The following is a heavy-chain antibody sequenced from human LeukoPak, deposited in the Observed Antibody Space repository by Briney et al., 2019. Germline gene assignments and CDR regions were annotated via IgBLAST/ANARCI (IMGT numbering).Heavy chain of an antibody. Sequence: ASVKVSCKASGYTLTGYYMHWVRQAPGQGLEWMGWINPNSGATNYARKFQDWVTVARDTSISTAYMELTRLKSDDTAVYYCARGARVGATDVLDIWGQGTMVTVSS. CDR2: INPNSGAT. CDR1: GYTLTGYY. V-gene: IGHV1-2*04. CDR3: ARGARVGATDVLDI. D-gene: IGHD1-26*01. J-gene: IGHJ3*02.